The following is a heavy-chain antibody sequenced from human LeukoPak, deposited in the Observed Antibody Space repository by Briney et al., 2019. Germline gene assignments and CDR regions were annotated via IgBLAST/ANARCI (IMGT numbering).Heavy chain of an antibody. J-gene: IGHJ5*02. CDR1: GFTFSSYG. CDR3: ARAPGEGWFDP. Sequence: GGSLRLSCAASGFTFSSYGMHWVRQAPGKGLEWVAVISYDGSNKYYADSVKGRFTISRDNSKNTLYLQMNSLRAEDTALYYCARAPGEGWFDPWGQGTLVTVSS. CDR2: ISYDGSNK. D-gene: IGHD4-17*01. V-gene: IGHV3-30*03.